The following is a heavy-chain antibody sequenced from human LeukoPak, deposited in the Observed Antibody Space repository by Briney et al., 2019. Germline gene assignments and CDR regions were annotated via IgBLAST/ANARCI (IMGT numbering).Heavy chain of an antibody. V-gene: IGHV3-23*01. CDR2: ISGSGGST. CDR3: ARDHDYGGNSPFDY. CDR1: GFTFSSYA. D-gene: IGHD4-23*01. Sequence: GGSLRLSCAASGFTFSSYAMSWVRQAPGKGLEWVSAISGSGGSTYCADSVKGRFTISRDNSENTLYLQMSSLRAEDTAVYYCARDHDYGGNSPFDYWGQGTLVTVSS. J-gene: IGHJ4*02.